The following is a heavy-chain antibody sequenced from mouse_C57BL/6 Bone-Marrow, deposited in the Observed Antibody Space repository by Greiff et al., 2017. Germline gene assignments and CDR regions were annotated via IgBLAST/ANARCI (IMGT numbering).Heavy chain of an antibody. J-gene: IGHJ2*01. CDR3: ARKENYFDY. CDR2: INPSSGYT. CDR1: GYTFTSYT. V-gene: IGHV1-4*01. Sequence: QVQLKESGAELARPGASVKMSCKASGYTFTSYTMHWVKQRPGQGLEWIGYINPSSGYTKYNQKFKDKATLTADKSSSTAYMQLSSLTSEDSAVYYCARKENYFDYWGQGTTLTVSS.